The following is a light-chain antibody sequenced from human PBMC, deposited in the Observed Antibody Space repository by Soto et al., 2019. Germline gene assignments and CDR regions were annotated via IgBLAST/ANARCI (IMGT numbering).Light chain of an antibody. J-gene: IGKJ1*01. CDR3: QQSYSTPPT. CDR1: QSISSY. CDR2: AAS. Sequence: DIQMTQSPSSLSASVGDRVTITCRASQSISSYLNWYQQKPGKAPKLLIYAASSLQSGVPSRFSGSGSGTEFTLTISCLQPEDFSTYYCQQSYSTPPTFGQGTKVEIK. V-gene: IGKV1-39*01.